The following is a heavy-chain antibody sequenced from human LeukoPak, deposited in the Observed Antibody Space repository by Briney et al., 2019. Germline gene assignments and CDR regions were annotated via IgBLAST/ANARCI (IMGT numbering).Heavy chain of an antibody. D-gene: IGHD3-22*01. Sequence: QPGGSLRLSCAASGFTFSSYGMHWVRQAPGKGLEWVAVISYDGSNKYYADSVKGRFTISRDNSKNTLYLQMNSLRAEDTAVYYCARDNYYDSSGYCAHWGQGTLVTVSS. V-gene: IGHV3-30*03. CDR1: GFTFSSYG. CDR2: ISYDGSNK. J-gene: IGHJ4*02. CDR3: ARDNYYDSSGYCAH.